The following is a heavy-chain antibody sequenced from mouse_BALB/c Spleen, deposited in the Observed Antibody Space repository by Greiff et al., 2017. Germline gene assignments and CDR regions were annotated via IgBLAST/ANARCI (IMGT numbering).Heavy chain of an antibody. J-gene: IGHJ3*01. D-gene: IGHD1-1*01. CDR1: EYEFPSHD. CDR3: ARRTPYGGFAY. V-gene: IGHV5-2*03. Sequence: EVNLVESGGGLVQPGESLKLSCESNEYEFPSHDMSWVRKTPEKRLELVAAINSDGGSTYYPDTMERRFIISRDNAKNTLYLQMSSLKSEDTAMYYCARRTPYGGFAYWGQGTLVTVSA. CDR2: INSDGGST.